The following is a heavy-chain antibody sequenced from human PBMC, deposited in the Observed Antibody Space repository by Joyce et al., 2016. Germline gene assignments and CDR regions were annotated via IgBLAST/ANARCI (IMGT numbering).Heavy chain of an antibody. D-gene: IGHD2-8*01. CDR2: LSSSSSYI. J-gene: IGHJ4*02. CDR1: GFTFSSYS. Sequence: EVQLVESGGGLVKPGGSLRLSCAASGFTFSSYSMGGVRQDPGKGLEWVSSLSSSSSYIKYTDSVKSRFTISRDNAKNSLYLQMNSLRVEDTAVYYCARSSYTNGIFDYWGQGTLVTVSS. V-gene: IGHV3-21*01. CDR3: ARSSYTNGIFDY.